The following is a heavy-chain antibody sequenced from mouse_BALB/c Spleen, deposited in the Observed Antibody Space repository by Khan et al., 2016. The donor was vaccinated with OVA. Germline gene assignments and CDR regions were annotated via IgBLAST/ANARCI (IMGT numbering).Heavy chain of an antibody. D-gene: IGHD1-2*01. CDR2: ISPGSGDT. V-gene: IGHV1-77*01. CDR1: GYTFTDYY. CDR3: ARRNYFGYTCAY. Sequence: QIQLVQSGAELARPGASVKLSCKASGYTFTDYYINWVKQRTGQGLEWIGEISPGSGDTSYNEKFKGTATLTADKSSSTVYMQLSSLTAEASAVYFCARRNYFGYTCAYWGQGTLVTVSA. J-gene: IGHJ3*01.